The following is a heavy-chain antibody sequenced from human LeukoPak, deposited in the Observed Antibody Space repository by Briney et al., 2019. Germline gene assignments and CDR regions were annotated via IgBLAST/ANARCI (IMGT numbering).Heavy chain of an antibody. D-gene: IGHD1-26*01. CDR2: INHSGST. J-gene: IGHJ4*02. V-gene: IGHV4-34*01. Sequence: PSETLSLTCAVYGGSFSGYYWSWIRQPPGKGLEWIGEINHSGSTNYNPSLKSRVTISVDTSKNQLSLKLSSVTAADTAVYYCARLRSGSYPFDYWGQGTLVTVSS. CDR1: GGSFSGYY. CDR3: ARLRSGSYPFDY.